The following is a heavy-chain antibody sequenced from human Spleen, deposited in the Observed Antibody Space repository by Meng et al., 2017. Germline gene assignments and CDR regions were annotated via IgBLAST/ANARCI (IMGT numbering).Heavy chain of an antibody. CDR3: TRGSGGSV. V-gene: IGHV4-4*02. CDR2: IPHSGSS. Sequence: QVQLRESGPGLVKPSETLCLTCAVSGDAITNYNWWSWVRQPPGKGLEWMGEIPHSGSSAYNPSLKSRVTMSIDKSKNQFSLTLTSVTAADTAVYYCTRGSGGSVWGQGTLVTVSS. D-gene: IGHD3-10*01. CDR1: GDAITNYNW. J-gene: IGHJ4*02.